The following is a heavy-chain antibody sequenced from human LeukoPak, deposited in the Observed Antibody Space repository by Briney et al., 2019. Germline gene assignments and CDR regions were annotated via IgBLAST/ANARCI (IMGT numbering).Heavy chain of an antibody. CDR2: IKKDGSEK. J-gene: IGHJ4*02. D-gene: IGHD6-13*01. Sequence: GGSLRLSCAVSGFAFSRHWVNWVRQAPGKGLEWVATIKKDGSEKYYVDSVKGRFTISRDNAKNSLYLQMNSLRAEDTAVYFCARVTRSSWYVDYWGQGTLVTVSS. CDR3: ARVTRSSWYVDY. CDR1: GFAFSRHW. V-gene: IGHV3-7*02.